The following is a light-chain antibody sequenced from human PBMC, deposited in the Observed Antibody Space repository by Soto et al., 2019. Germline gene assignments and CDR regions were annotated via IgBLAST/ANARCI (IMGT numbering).Light chain of an antibody. CDR2: KAS. V-gene: IGKV1-5*03. CDR3: QQYNAYPYP. Sequence: DIQMTQSPSTLSASVGDRVTITCRASQSISRWVAWYRQTPGKAPKLLIYKASSLESGVPSRLSRRGSRTEYALDISSLQPDDCATYYCQQYNAYPYPFGQGTQLEIK. CDR1: QSISRW. J-gene: IGKJ2*01.